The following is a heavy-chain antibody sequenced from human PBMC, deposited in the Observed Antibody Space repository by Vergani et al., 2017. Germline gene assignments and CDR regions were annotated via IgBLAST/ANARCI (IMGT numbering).Heavy chain of an antibody. J-gene: IGHJ4*02. Sequence: QVQLVESGGGLVKPGGSLRLSCAASGFTFSDYYMSWIRQAPGKGLEWVSYISNSGSSATPYYADSVKGRFIISRDNSKNTLHLQMNSLRADDTAVYYCTKGSRGYTGYFFDYWGQGTLATVSS. CDR2: ISNSGSSATP. CDR1: GFTFSDYY. D-gene: IGHD5-12*01. CDR3: TKGSRGYTGYFFDY. V-gene: IGHV3-11*01.